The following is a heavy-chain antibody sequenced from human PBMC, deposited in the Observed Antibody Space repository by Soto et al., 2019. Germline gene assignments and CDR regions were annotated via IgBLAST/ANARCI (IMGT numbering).Heavy chain of an antibody. CDR2: IRNRPNSYTT. Sequence: EVHLVESGGGLVQPGGSLRLSCAASGFTFSDHYMDWVRRAPGKGLEWVGRIRNRPNSYTTQYAASVKGRFAVLRDDSENLVYLQMNDLKTEDTAVYYCVRDSGRGFYFDYWGQGAQVTVSS. V-gene: IGHV3-72*01. CDR3: VRDSGRGFYFDY. D-gene: IGHD3-10*01. CDR1: GFTFSDHY. J-gene: IGHJ4*02.